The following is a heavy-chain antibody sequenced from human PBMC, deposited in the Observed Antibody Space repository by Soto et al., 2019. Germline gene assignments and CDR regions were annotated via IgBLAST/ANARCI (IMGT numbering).Heavy chain of an antibody. V-gene: IGHV4-34*01. Sequence: QVQIQEWGAEVLKPSETQSLTCVVNGGSFSGYYWSWIRQSPGKGLEWIGEINDSGITDSNPSLESRVTISVDMSKNQFSLNLKSVTAADSAVYHCARGRSSVPDRRGIGYYGLDVWGQGTTATVSS. CDR3: ARGRSSVPDRRGIGYYGLDV. J-gene: IGHJ6*02. CDR2: INDSGIT. D-gene: IGHD6-6*01. CDR1: GGSFSGYY.